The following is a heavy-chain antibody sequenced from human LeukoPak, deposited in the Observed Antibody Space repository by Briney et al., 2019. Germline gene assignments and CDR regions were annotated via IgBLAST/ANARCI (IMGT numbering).Heavy chain of an antibody. Sequence: PGGSLRLSCAASGFTFSSYWMSWVRQAPGKGLEWVANIKQDGSEKYYVDSVKGRFTISRDNAKNSLYLQMNSLRAEDTAVYYCARRYYYGSGSFLDYWGQGTLVTVSS. D-gene: IGHD3-10*01. CDR3: ARRYYYGSGSFLDY. CDR1: GFTFSSYW. CDR2: IKQDGSEK. V-gene: IGHV3-7*01. J-gene: IGHJ4*02.